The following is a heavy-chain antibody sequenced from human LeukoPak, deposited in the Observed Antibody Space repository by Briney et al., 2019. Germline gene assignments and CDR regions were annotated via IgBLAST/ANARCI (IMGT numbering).Heavy chain of an antibody. Sequence: GGSLRLSCAASGFTFSSYSMNWVRQAPGKGLEWVSSISSSSSYIYYADSVKGRFTISRDNAKNSLYLQMNSLRAEDTAVYYCARDPSYCGGDCFPGHMDVWGKGTTVTVSS. CDR2: ISSSSSYI. CDR1: GFTFSSYS. D-gene: IGHD2-21*02. J-gene: IGHJ6*03. V-gene: IGHV3-21*01. CDR3: ARDPSYCGGDCFPGHMDV.